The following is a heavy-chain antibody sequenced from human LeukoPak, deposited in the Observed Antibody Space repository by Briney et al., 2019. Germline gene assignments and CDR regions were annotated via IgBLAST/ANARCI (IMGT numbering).Heavy chain of an antibody. J-gene: IGHJ4*02. Sequence: PGGSLRLSCAASGFTFSSYAMHWVRQAPGKGLEWVAVISCDGSNKYYADSVKGRFTISRDNSKNTLYLQMNSLRAEDTAVYYCAREYSSSSDYWGQGTLVTVSS. CDR3: AREYSSSSDY. CDR1: GFTFSSYA. V-gene: IGHV3-30-3*01. D-gene: IGHD6-6*01. CDR2: ISCDGSNK.